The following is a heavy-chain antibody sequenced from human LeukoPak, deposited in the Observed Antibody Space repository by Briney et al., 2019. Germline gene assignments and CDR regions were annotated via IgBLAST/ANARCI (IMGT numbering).Heavy chain of an antibody. CDR3: ARRRAGRDWFDP. CDR1: GGSISSSNYY. V-gene: IGHV4-39*01. Sequence: SETLSLTCAVSGGSISSSNYYWGWIRQPPGQGLEWIGSIYYRGNTYYNPSLKSRVTISVDTSKNQFSLKLSSVTATDTAVYYCARRRAGRDWFDPWGQGTLVTVSS. CDR2: IYYRGNT. J-gene: IGHJ5*02. D-gene: IGHD6-19*01.